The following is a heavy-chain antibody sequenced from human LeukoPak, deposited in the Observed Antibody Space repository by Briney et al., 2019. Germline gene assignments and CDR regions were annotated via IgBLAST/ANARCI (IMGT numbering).Heavy chain of an antibody. J-gene: IGHJ6*02. CDR1: GYTFTGYY. CDR2: INPNSGGT. CDR3: ARDDSSGYLRAIYGMDV. Sequence: GASVKVSCKASGYTFTGYYMHWVRQAPGQGLEWMGWINPNSGGTNYAQKFQGWVTMTRDTSISTAYMELGSLRSEDTAVYYCARDDSSGYLRAIYGMDVWGQGTTVTVSS. D-gene: IGHD3-22*01. V-gene: IGHV1-2*04.